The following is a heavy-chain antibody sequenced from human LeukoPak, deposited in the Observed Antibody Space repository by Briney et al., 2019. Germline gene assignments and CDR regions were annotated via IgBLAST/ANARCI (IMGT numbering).Heavy chain of an antibody. J-gene: IGHJ3*02. CDR3: EYRGIAARRIAFDI. CDR2: IRYDGSNK. D-gene: IGHD6-6*01. V-gene: IGHV3-30*02. Sequence: GGSLRLSCAASGFTFSSYGMHWVRQAPGKGLEWVAFIRYDGSNKYYADSVKGRFTISRDNSKNTLYLQMNSLRAEDTAVYYCEYRGIAARRIAFDIWGQGTMVTVSS. CDR1: GFTFSSYG.